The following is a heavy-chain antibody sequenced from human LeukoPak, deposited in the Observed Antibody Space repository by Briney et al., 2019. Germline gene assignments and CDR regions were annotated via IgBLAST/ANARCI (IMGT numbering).Heavy chain of an antibody. CDR1: GFTFSSNW. CDR2: INQDGSEK. V-gene: IGHV3-7*01. Sequence: GGSLRLSCAAFGFTFSSNWISWARQAPGTGLEWVANINQDGSEKYYVDSVKGRFTISRDNAKNSLYLQMNSLRVEDTAVYYCARNQRYDHGDYSLFDYWGQGTLVTVSS. D-gene: IGHD4-17*01. CDR3: ARNQRYDHGDYSLFDY. J-gene: IGHJ4*02.